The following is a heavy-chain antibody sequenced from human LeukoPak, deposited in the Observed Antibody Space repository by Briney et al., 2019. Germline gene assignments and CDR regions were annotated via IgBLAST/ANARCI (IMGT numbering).Heavy chain of an antibody. J-gene: IGHJ6*02. Sequence: GSLVKVSCKASGGTFSSYAISWVRQAPGQGLEWMGRIIPNLGIANYAQKFQGRVTITADKSTSTAYMELSSLRSEDTAVYYCARPAYSSNWSTPDYYYYGMDVWGQGTTVTVSS. D-gene: IGHD6-13*01. CDR1: GGTFSSYA. CDR3: ARPAYSSNWSTPDYYYYGMDV. CDR2: IIPNLGIA. V-gene: IGHV1-69*04.